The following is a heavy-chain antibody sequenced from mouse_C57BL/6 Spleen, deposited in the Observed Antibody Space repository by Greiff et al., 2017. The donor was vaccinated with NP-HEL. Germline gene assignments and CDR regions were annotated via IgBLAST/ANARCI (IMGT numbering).Heavy chain of an antibody. V-gene: IGHV1-64*01. CDR2: IHPNSGST. D-gene: IGHD2-4*01. CDR3: ARGSIYYDYDFDY. CDR1: GYTFTSYW. J-gene: IGHJ2*01. Sequence: QVQLQQPGAELVKPGASVKLSCKASGYTFTSYWMHWVKQRPGQGLEWIGMIHPNSGSTNYNEKFKSKATLTVDKSSSTAYMQLSSLTSEDSAVYYCARGSIYYDYDFDYWGQGTTLTVSS.